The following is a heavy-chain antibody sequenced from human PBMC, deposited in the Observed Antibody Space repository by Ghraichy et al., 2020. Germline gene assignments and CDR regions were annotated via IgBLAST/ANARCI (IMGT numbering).Heavy chain of an antibody. D-gene: IGHD3-3*01. Sequence: ASVKVSCKASGYTFTSYGISWVRQAPGQGLEWMGWISAYNGNTNYAQKLQGRVTMTTDTSTSTAYMELRSLRSDDTAVYYCARDHPQRYYDFWSDYYYYGMDVWGQGTTVTVSS. V-gene: IGHV1-18*01. CDR1: GYTFTSYG. CDR3: ARDHPQRYYDFWSDYYYYGMDV. CDR2: ISAYNGNT. J-gene: IGHJ6*02.